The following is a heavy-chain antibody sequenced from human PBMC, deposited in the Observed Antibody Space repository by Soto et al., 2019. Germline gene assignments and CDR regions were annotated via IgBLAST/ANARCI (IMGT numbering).Heavy chain of an antibody. CDR1: GFTFSSYA. J-gene: IGHJ6*02. V-gene: IGHV3-30-3*01. Sequence: SVRLSCAASGFTFSSYAMHWVRQAPGKGLEWVAVISYDGSNKYYADSVKGRFTISRDNSKNTLYLQMNSLRAEDTAVYYCARDSYGMDVWGQGTTVTVSS. CDR3: ARDSYGMDV. CDR2: ISYDGSNK.